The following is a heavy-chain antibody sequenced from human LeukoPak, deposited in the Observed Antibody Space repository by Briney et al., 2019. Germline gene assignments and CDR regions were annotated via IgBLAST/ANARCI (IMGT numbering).Heavy chain of an antibody. CDR1: GGSISSYY. J-gene: IGHJ6*03. D-gene: IGHD4-23*01. Sequence: SETLSLTCTVSGGSISSYYWSWIRQPAGKGLEWIGRTYTSGSTNYNPSLKSRVTISVDKSKNQFSLKLSSVTAADTAVYYCARETTVVTPYNYYYYMDVWGKGTTVTVSS. CDR2: TYTSGST. V-gene: IGHV4-4*07. CDR3: ARETTVVTPYNYYYYMDV.